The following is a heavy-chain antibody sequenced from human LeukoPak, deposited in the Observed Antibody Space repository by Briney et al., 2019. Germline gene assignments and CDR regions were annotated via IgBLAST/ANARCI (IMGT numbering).Heavy chain of an antibody. J-gene: IGHJ4*02. CDR1: GGSISSYY. CDR3: ARDGGNMIDY. V-gene: IGHV4-59*01. D-gene: IGHD4-23*01. Sequence: SETLSLTCTVSGGSISSYYWSWIQQPPGKGLEWIGYIYYSGSTNYNPSLKSRVTISVDTSKNQFSLKLSSVTAADTAVYYCARDGGNMIDYWGQGTLVTVSS. CDR2: IYYSGST.